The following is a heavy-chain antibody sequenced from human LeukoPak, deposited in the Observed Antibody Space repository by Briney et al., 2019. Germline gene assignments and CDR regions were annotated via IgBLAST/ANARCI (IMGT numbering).Heavy chain of an antibody. CDR1: GFTFSSYA. V-gene: IGHV3-64*01. CDR3: ARVGGDYVWSYYYYYMDV. J-gene: IGHJ6*03. CDR2: ISSNGGST. Sequence: GGSLRLSCAASGFTFSSYAMHWVRQAPGKGLEYVSAISSNGGSTYYANSVKGRFTISRDNSKNTLYLQMGSPRAEDMAVYYCARVGGDYVWSYYYYYMDVWGKGTTVTVSS. D-gene: IGHD4-17*01.